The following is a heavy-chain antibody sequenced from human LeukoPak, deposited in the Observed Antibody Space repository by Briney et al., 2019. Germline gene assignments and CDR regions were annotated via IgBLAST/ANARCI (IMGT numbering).Heavy chain of an antibody. J-gene: IGHJ4*02. CDR1: GITFSNYW. Sequence: GGSLGLSCAASGITFSNYWMHWVRQAPGKGLVWVSHIIQDGSRTFYADSVKGRFTISRDNAKNTLYLQMNSLRTEDSGVYYCATDDYRGLGYWGQGTLVTVSS. D-gene: IGHD4-11*01. CDR3: ATDDYRGLGY. CDR2: IIQDGSRT. V-gene: IGHV3-74*01.